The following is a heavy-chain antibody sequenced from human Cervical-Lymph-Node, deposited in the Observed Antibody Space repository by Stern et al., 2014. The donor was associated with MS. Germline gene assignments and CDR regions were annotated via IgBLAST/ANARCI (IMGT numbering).Heavy chain of an antibody. CDR2: INPNSGGT. CDR1: GYTFTGYY. D-gene: IGHD5-18*01. J-gene: IGHJ6*02. V-gene: IGHV1-2*04. CDR3: ARDRAMVTFYYGMDV. Sequence: QVQLVQSGAEVKKPGASVKVSCKASGYTFTGYYMHWVRQAPGQGLAWMGWINPNSGGTNYAQKFQGWVTMTRDTSISTAYMELSRLRSDDTAVYYCARDRAMVTFYYGMDVWGQGTTVTVSS.